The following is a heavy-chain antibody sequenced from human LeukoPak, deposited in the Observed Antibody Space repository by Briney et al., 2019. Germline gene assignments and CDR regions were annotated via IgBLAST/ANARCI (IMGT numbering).Heavy chain of an antibody. Sequence: GGSLRLSCATSGFTFTKAWMSWVRQAPGKGLEWVGRIKSKTDGETTDYAASVKGRFTISRDDSKNTLYLQINSLRSEDTAVYYCATCGGYNLNDYWGQGTLVNVSS. J-gene: IGHJ4*02. CDR3: ATCGGYNLNDY. D-gene: IGHD5-24*01. V-gene: IGHV3-15*01. CDR1: GFTFTKAW. CDR2: IKSKTDGETT.